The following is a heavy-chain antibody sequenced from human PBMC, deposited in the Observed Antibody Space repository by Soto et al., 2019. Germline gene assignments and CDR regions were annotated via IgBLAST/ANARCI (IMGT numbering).Heavy chain of an antibody. CDR2: ISSSGSTI. V-gene: IGHV3-48*03. D-gene: IGHD3-22*01. CDR3: ARDSYDSSGYCYDETNAFDI. Sequence: GGSLRLSCAASGFTFSSYEMNWVRQAPGKGLEWVSYISSSGSTIYYADSVKGRFTISRDNAKNSLYLQMNSLRAEDTAVYYCARDSYDSSGYCYDETNAFDIWGQGTMVTV. CDR1: GFTFSSYE. J-gene: IGHJ3*02.